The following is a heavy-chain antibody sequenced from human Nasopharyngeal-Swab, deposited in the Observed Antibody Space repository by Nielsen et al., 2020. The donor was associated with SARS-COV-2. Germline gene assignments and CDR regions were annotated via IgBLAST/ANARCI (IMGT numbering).Heavy chain of an antibody. Sequence: GESLKISCAASGFIFSASAIHWVRQASGKGLEWVANIKHDGSDKNYVDSVKGRFTISRDNAKNLLFLQMNNLRAEDTALYYCTRDPYSTPPDYWGQGTLVTVSS. J-gene: IGHJ4*02. V-gene: IGHV3-7*01. CDR3: TRDPYSTPPDY. CDR2: IKHDGSDK. D-gene: IGHD6-13*01. CDR1: GFIFSASA.